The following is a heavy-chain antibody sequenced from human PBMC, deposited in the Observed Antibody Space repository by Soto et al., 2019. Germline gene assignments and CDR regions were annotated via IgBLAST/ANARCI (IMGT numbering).Heavy chain of an antibody. D-gene: IGHD3-9*01. V-gene: IGHV3-23*01. CDR2: ISGSGGTT. J-gene: IGHJ4*02. CDR1: GFTFYGYA. Sequence: EVQLLESGGDLIKPGGSLRLSCSASGFTFYGYAMSWVRQPPGKGLEWISGISGSGGTTYYADSVRGRFTISRDNSKNTLYLQMSSLRAEDTATYYCAKGPYSDMFTAEYWGQGTLVTVSS. CDR3: AKGPYSDMFTAEY.